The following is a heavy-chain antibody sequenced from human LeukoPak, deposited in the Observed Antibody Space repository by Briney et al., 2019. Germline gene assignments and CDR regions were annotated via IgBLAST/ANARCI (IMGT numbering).Heavy chain of an antibody. D-gene: IGHD3-22*01. V-gene: IGHV3-33*07. Sequence: GGSLRLSCAASGFSFSRHGMYWVRQAPGKGVEWVAVIWFDGTNKYYADSVKGRFAVSRDNFKNTLNLQMNSLRAEDTAVYYCAREFYDSSGYNYLDSWGQGTLVTVSS. J-gene: IGHJ4*02. CDR1: GFSFSRHG. CDR2: IWFDGTNK. CDR3: AREFYDSSGYNYLDS.